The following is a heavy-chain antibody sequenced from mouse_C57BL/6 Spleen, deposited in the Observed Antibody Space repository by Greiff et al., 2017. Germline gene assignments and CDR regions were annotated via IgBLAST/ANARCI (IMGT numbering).Heavy chain of an antibody. CDR1: GFTFSDYG. V-gene: IGHV5-17*01. CDR2: ISSGSSTI. CDR3: ARPFYYYGSSYGAMDY. Sequence: EVMLVESGGGLVKPGGSLKLSCAASGFTFSDYGMHWVRQAPEKGLEWVAYISSGSSTIYYADTVKGRFAISRDNAKNTLFLQMTSLRSEDTAMYYCARPFYYYGSSYGAMDYWGQGTSVTVSS. J-gene: IGHJ4*01. D-gene: IGHD1-1*01.